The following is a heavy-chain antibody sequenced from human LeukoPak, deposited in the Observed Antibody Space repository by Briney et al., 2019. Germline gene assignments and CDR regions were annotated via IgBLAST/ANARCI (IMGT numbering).Heavy chain of an antibody. CDR2: IYPGDSDT. V-gene: IGHV5-51*01. CDR1: GYNFTSYW. D-gene: IGHD6-19*01. Sequence: GESLKISCKGSGYNFTSYWIGWVRQMPGKGLEWMGMIYPGDSDTRYNPSFQGQVTISADKSISTAYLQWNSLKASDTAIYYCARAIGRTSGWLESWGQGTLVTVSS. J-gene: IGHJ4*02. CDR3: ARAIGRTSGWLES.